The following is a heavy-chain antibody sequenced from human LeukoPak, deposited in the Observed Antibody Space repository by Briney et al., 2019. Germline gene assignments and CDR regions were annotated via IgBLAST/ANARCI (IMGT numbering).Heavy chain of an antibody. J-gene: IGHJ4*02. Sequence: SETLSLTCTVSGVSFSSSNSYWGWIRQPPGKGLEWIGSIYYSGNTYYNASLKSQVSISIDTSKNQFSLRLTSVTAADTAVYYCARQTGSGLFILPGGQGTLVTVSS. CDR1: GVSFSSSNSY. CDR3: ARQTGSGLFILP. CDR2: IYYSGNT. D-gene: IGHD3/OR15-3a*01. V-gene: IGHV4-39*01.